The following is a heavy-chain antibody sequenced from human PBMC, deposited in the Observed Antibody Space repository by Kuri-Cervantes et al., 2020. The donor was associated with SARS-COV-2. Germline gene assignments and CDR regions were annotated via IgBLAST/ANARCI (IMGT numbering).Heavy chain of an antibody. Sequence: GESLKISCAASGFTFSSYSMNWVRQAPGKGLEWVSYISSSSSTLYYADSVKGRFTISRDNAKNSLYLQMNSLRAEDTAVYYCARDYYDFWSGYYVPYYYYYYGMDVWGQGTTVTVSS. V-gene: IGHV3-48*01. CDR3: ARDYYDFWSGYYVPYYYYYYGMDV. J-gene: IGHJ6*02. CDR2: ISSSSSTL. CDR1: GFTFSSYS. D-gene: IGHD3-3*01.